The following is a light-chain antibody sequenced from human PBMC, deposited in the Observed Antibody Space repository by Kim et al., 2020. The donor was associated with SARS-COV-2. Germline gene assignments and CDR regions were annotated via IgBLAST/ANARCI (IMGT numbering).Light chain of an antibody. J-gene: IGLJ2*01. CDR3: NSRDSNDNVV. CDR2: GKN. CDR1: SLRSYY. V-gene: IGLV3-19*01. Sequence: ALGPTVRITCQGDSLRSYYATRYQQTPGQAPRLVIYGKNNRPSGIPDRFSGSSSGNTASLTITGTQAGDEADYYCNSRDSNDNVVFGGGTKLTVL.